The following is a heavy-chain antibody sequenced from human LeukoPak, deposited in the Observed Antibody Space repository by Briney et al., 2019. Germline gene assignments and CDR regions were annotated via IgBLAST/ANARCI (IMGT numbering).Heavy chain of an antibody. CDR2: IWYDGSNK. D-gene: IGHD3-9*01. Sequence: GGSLRLPCAASGFTFSSYGMHWVRQAPGKGLEWVAVIWYDGSNKYYADSVKGRFTISRDNSKNTLYLQMNSLRAEDTAVYYCARFEQGYYYGMDVWGQGTTVTVSS. CDR1: GFTFSSYG. V-gene: IGHV3-33*01. J-gene: IGHJ6*02. CDR3: ARFEQGYYYGMDV.